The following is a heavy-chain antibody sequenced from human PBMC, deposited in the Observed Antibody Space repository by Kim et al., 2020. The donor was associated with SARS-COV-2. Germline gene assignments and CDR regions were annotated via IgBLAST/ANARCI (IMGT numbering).Heavy chain of an antibody. CDR2: IYSGGST. V-gene: IGHV3-53*01. CDR1: GFTVSSNY. CDR3: ARDQVGVSICYFDY. D-gene: IGHD3-22*01. Sequence: GGSLRLSCAASGFTVSSNYMSWVRQAPGKGLEWVSVIYSGGSTYYADSVKGRFTISRDNSKNTLYLQMNSLRAEDTAVYYCARDQVGVSICYFDYWGQGTLVTVSS. J-gene: IGHJ4*02.